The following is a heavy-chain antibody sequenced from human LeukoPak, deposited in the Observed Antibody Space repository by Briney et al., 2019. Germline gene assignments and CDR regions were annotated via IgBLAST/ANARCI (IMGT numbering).Heavy chain of an antibody. V-gene: IGHV3-30*02. Sequence: PGGSLRLSCAASGFTFSNYGMHWVRQAPGKGLEWVAFIGYDGSNKYYADSVKGRFTISRDNSKNTLYLQMNSLRAEDTAVYYCAKVGGGVVPAANLSNYWGQGTLVTVSS. D-gene: IGHD2-2*01. CDR3: AKVGGGVVPAANLSNY. J-gene: IGHJ4*02. CDR1: GFTFSNYG. CDR2: IGYDGSNK.